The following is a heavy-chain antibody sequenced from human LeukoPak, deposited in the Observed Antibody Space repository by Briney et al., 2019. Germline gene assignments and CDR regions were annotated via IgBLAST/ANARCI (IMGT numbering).Heavy chain of an antibody. CDR1: GYTFTSYA. Sequence: ASVKVSCKASGYTFTSYAMHWVRQAPGQRLEWMGWINAGNGNTKHSQKFQGRVTITRDTSASTAYMELSSLRSEDTAVYYCARGQTEAEAYYWGQGTLVTVSS. V-gene: IGHV1-3*01. J-gene: IGHJ4*02. D-gene: IGHD2-21*02. CDR3: ARGQTEAEAYY. CDR2: INAGNGNT.